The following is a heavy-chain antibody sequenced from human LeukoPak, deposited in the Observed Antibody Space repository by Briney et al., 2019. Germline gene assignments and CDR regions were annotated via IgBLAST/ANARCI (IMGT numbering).Heavy chain of an antibody. V-gene: IGHV1-2*02. CDR2: INPHSGGT. CDR1: GYTFTGYY. Sequence: ASVKVSCKASGYTFTGYYIQWVRQAPGQGLEWMGWINPHSGGTNYAQEFQGRVTMTRDTSISTAYMELSSLRPDDTAVYSCARGKIYYYGSGSNLKTYYYYYMDVWGKGTTVTISS. CDR3: ARGKIYYYGSGSNLKTYYYYYMDV. J-gene: IGHJ6*03. D-gene: IGHD3-10*01.